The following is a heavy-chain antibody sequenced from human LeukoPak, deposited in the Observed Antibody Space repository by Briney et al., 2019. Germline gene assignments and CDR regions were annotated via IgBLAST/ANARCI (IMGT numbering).Heavy chain of an antibody. V-gene: IGHV1-69*04. J-gene: IGHJ4*02. Sequence: GASVKVSCKASGGTFSSYAISWVRQAPGQGLEWMGRIIPILGIANYAQKFQGRVTITADKSTSTAYMELSSLRSEDTAVYYCARDGWGSPFDYWGQGTLVTVSS. CDR3: ARDGWGSPFDY. D-gene: IGHD2-21*01. CDR1: GGTFSSYA. CDR2: IIPILGIA.